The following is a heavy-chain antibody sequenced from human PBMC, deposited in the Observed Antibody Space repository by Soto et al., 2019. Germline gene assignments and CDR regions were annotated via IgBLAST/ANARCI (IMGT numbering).Heavy chain of an antibody. CDR3: ARWPDGYYYYGMDV. V-gene: IGHV1-8*01. CDR2: MNPNSGNT. CDR1: GYTFTSYD. J-gene: IGHJ6*02. Sequence: QVQLVQSGAEVKKPGASVKVSCKASGYTFTSYDINWVRQATGQGLEWMGWMNPNSGNTGYAQKFEGGVTMTRNTSISPAYMALSSLRSEDTAVYYCARWPDGYYYYGMDVWGQGTTVTVSS.